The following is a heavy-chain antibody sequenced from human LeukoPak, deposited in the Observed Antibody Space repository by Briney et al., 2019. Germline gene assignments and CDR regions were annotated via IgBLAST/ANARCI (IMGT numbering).Heavy chain of an antibody. V-gene: IGHV3-48*02. Sequence: GGSLRLSCAVSGFTLSSYAMNWVRQAPGKGLEWVSYISSSSRTIYYADSVKGRFTISRDNAKNSLYLQMNSLRDEDTAVYYCARDYYDSSGYSPFDYWGQGTLVTVSS. CDR3: ARDYYDSSGYSPFDY. D-gene: IGHD3-22*01. J-gene: IGHJ4*02. CDR2: ISSSSRTI. CDR1: GFTLSSYA.